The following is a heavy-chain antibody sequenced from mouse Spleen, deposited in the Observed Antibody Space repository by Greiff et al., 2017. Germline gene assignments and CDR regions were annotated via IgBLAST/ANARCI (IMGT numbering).Heavy chain of an antibody. CDR2: INPSTGGT. J-gene: IGHJ4*01. CDR3: ARMWYDKAMDY. CDR1: GYSFTGYY. Sequence: VQLQQSGPELVKPGASVKISCKASGYSFTGYYMNWVKQSPEKSLEWIGEINPSTGGTTYNQKFKAKATLTVDKSSSTAYMQLKSLTSEDSAVYCCARMWYDKAMDYWGQGTSVTVSS. V-gene: IGHV1-42*01. D-gene: IGHD2-14*01.